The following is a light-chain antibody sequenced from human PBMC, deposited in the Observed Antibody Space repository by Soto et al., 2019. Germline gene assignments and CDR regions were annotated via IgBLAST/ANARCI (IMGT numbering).Light chain of an antibody. V-gene: IGKV1-5*01. CDR1: QSIGSW. CDR2: DAS. Sequence: DIQMTQSPSTLSASVRDRVTITCRASQSIGSWLAWYQQKPGKAPKLLIYDASSLQSGVPPRFSGSRSGTEFTLTISSLQPDDFAVYYCQQYNRYAVTFGQGTKVDI. CDR3: QQYNRYAVT. J-gene: IGKJ1*01.